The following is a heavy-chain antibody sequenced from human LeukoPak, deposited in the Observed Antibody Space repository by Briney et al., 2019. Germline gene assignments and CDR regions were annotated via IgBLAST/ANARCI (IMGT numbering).Heavy chain of an antibody. CDR3: ARDSITMVRGASP. J-gene: IGHJ5*02. CDR2: IYYSGST. Sequence: SQTLSLTCTVSGGSISSGDYYWNWIRQPPGKGLEWIGYIYYSGSTYYNPSLKSRVTISVDTSKNQFSLKLSSVTAADTAVYYCARDSITMVRGASPWGQGTLVTVSS. D-gene: IGHD3-10*01. CDR1: GGSISSGDYY. V-gene: IGHV4-30-4*01.